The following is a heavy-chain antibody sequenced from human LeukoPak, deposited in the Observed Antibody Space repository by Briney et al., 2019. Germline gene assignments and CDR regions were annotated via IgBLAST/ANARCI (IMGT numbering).Heavy chain of an antibody. D-gene: IGHD1-26*01. Sequence: SETLSLTCTVSGGSISSTSYYWGWIRQPPGKGLEWIGSIYYSGTAYYNPSLKSRVTISVDTSKNQFSLRLNSVTAADTAMYYCAKSGGYGLIDYWGQGTRVTVSS. CDR2: IYYSGTA. CDR3: AKSGGYGLIDY. J-gene: IGHJ4*02. CDR1: GGSISSTSYY. V-gene: IGHV4-39*07.